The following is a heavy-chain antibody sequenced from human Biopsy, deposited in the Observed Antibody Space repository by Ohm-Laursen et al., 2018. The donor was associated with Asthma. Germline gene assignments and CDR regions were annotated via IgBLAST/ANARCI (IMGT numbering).Heavy chain of an antibody. Sequence: SETLSLTCAYRGSFRGYVWTWIRQTPGKGLEWIGESDHRGNTNTNATLKSRVTISKAKSANEFSLKMKSVTAADTAIYYCARGPEWSGLDIWGQGTTVTVSS. J-gene: IGHJ6*02. V-gene: IGHV4-34*01. CDR3: ARGPEWSGLDI. D-gene: IGHD3-3*01. CDR2: SDHRGNT. CDR1: RGSFRGYV.